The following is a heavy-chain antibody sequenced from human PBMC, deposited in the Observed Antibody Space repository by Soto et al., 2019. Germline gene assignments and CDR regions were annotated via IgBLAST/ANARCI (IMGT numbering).Heavy chain of an antibody. CDR2: INAANGNT. J-gene: IGHJ4*02. V-gene: IGHV1-3*01. D-gene: IGHD1-1*01. CDR3: ARDNNWADY. Sequence: ASVKVSCKASGYTFSNSAMHWVRQAPGQRLEWMGWINAANGNTKYSQRFQGRLTISRDTSASTAVMELSGLRYEDTAVYYCARDNNWADYWGQGTLVTVSS. CDR1: GYTFSNSA.